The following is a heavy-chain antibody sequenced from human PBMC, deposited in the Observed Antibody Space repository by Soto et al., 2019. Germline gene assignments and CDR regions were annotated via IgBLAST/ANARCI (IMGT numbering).Heavy chain of an antibody. D-gene: IGHD2-21*01. CDR2: VSFDGSST. V-gene: IGHV3-30*18. CDR3: AKVGWGGDYYYGLDV. CDR1: GFNFNNYA. Sequence: QVQVVESGGGVVRPGRSLRLSCAASGFNFNNYAMHWVRQAPGKGLEWVAVVSFDGSSTYYADSVKGRFTISRDSSNNTVSLQMNSLTNEDTAAYYCAKVGWGGDYYYGLDVWGQGTTVTVSS. J-gene: IGHJ6*02.